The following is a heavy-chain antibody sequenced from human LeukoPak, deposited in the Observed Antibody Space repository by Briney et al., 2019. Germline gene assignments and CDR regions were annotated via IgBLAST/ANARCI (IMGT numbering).Heavy chain of an antibody. CDR2: ISSSSSYI. CDR1: GFTFSSYS. J-gene: IGHJ6*02. V-gene: IGHV3-21*01. Sequence: PGGSLRLSCAASGFTFSSYSMNWVRQAPGKGLEWVSSISSSSSYIYYADSVKGRFTISRDNAKNSLYLQMNSLRAEDTAVYYCARVIAASRGASMDVWGQGTTVTVSS. D-gene: IGHD6-13*01. CDR3: ARVIAASRGASMDV.